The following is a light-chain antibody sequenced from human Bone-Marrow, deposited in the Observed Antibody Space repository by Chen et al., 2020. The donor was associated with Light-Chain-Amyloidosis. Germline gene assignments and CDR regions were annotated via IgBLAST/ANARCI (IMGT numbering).Light chain of an antibody. Sequence: SYVLTQPSSVSVAPGQTATIACGGNNIGSTSVHWYQQTPGQAPLLVVYDASDRTSGIPERLSGSNSGNTATLTSSRVEAGDEADYYCQVWDRSSDRPVFGGGTKLTVL. J-gene: IGLJ3*02. CDR2: DAS. CDR1: NIGSTS. CDR3: QVWDRSSDRPV. V-gene: IGLV3-21*02.